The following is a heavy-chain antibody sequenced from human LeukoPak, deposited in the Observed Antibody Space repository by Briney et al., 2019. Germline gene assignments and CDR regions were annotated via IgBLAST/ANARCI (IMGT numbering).Heavy chain of an antibody. D-gene: IGHD2-2*02. CDR3: ARGQTVVVVPAAIRTPYYYYGMDV. V-gene: IGHV4-34*01. CDR1: GGSFSGYY. J-gene: IGHJ6*02. CDR2: INHSGST. Sequence: PSETLSLTCAVYGGSFSGYYWSWIRQPPGKGLEWIGEINHSGSTNYNPSLKSRVTISVDTSKNQFSLKLSSVTAADTAVYYCARGQTVVVVPAAIRTPYYYYGMDVWGQGTTVTVSS.